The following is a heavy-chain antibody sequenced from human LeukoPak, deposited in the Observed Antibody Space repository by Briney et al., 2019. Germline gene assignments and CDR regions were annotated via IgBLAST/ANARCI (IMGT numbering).Heavy chain of an antibody. J-gene: IGHJ3*02. CDR3: ARANGDYTLDAFDI. CDR2: TNHSGST. Sequence: SETLSLTCAVYGGSFSGYYWSWIRQPPGKGLEWIGETNHSGSTNYNPSLKSRVTISVDTSKNQFSLKLSSVTAADTAVYYCARANGDYTLDAFDIWGQGTMVTVSS. V-gene: IGHV4-34*01. D-gene: IGHD4-17*01. CDR1: GGSFSGYY.